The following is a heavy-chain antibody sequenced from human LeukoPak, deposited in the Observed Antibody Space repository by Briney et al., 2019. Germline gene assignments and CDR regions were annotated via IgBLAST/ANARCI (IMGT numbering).Heavy chain of an antibody. CDR1: GFTFSSIA. CDR2: ISGSGDST. J-gene: IGHJ4*02. V-gene: IGHV3-23*01. D-gene: IGHD3-10*01. Sequence: GGSLRLSCAASGFTFSSIAMSWVRQAPGKGLEWVSVISGSGDSTYYADSVKGRFTISRDNSKNTLYLQMNSLRAEDTAVFYCATHRGFGELLSSLDYWGQGALVIVSS. CDR3: ATHRGFGELLSSLDY.